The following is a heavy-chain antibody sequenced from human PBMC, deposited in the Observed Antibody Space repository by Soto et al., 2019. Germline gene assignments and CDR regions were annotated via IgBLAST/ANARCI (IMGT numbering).Heavy chain of an antibody. CDR1: GYTFTSYS. CDR3: ASAYYYDSSGYYIYYGMDV. J-gene: IGHJ6*02. Sequence: APVKVSCKASGYTFTSYSMHCARQAPGQRLEWMGWINAGNGNTKYSQKFQGRVTITRDTSASTAYMELSSLRSEDTAVYYCASAYYYDSSGYYIYYGMDVWGQGTTVTVSS. D-gene: IGHD3-22*01. V-gene: IGHV1-3*01. CDR2: INAGNGNT.